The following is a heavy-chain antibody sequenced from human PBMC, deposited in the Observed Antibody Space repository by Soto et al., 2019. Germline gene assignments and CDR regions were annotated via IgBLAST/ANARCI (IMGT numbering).Heavy chain of an antibody. V-gene: IGHV1-18*01. CDR3: ARDLAWGSNTTPGEDWLDP. CDR1: GYTFTTYG. Sequence: QVQLVQSGAEVKKPGASVKVSCKASGYTFTTYGITWVRQAPGQGLEWMGWISGYNGNTNYAQKFQGRLTMTTDTSTRTAYMELRSLRSDDTAVYYCARDLAWGSNTTPGEDWLDPWGQGTLVTVSS. CDR2: ISGYNGNT. D-gene: IGHD2-2*01. J-gene: IGHJ5*02.